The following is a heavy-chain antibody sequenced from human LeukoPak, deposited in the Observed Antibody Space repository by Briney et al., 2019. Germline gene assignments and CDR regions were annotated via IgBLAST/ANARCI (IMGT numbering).Heavy chain of an antibody. CDR1: NYSISSGYY. D-gene: IGHD3/OR15-3a*01. V-gene: IGHV4-38-2*02. J-gene: IGHJ4*02. Sequence: SETLSFTCTVSNYSISSGYYWGWIRQPPGKGLGWIGSIYHSGSTYYNPSLKSRVTISVDTSKNQFSLSLSSATAADTAVYYCARVWTGYPGHFWGQGTLVTVSS. CDR2: IYHSGST. CDR3: ARVWTGYPGHF.